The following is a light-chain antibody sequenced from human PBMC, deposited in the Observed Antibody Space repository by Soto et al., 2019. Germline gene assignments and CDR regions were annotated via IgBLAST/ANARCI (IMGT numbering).Light chain of an antibody. CDR2: AAS. CDR3: QQSYTIPYT. J-gene: IGKJ2*01. V-gene: IGKV1-39*01. CDR1: QSISTY. Sequence: DIQMTQSPSSLPASVGDRVTLTCRASQSISTYLNWYQQKPGKAPKLLIYAASSLQSGVPSRLSVSGSGTDFTLTISSLQPEDFATYYRQQSYTIPYTFGQGTKLEIK.